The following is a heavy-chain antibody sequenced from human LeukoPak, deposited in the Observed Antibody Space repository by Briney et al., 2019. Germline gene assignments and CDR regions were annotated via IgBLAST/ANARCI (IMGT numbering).Heavy chain of an antibody. Sequence: PSETLSLTCAVSGASIRSYDWRWLRQPPGKGREWIGGIYNSGGTNDNPSLKSRVSISLDTSKNQFSLTLTSVTAADTAVYFCARDRPAEKMSVWFGGPPAGLDPFDIWGQGKMVIVSS. CDR3: ARDRPAEKMSVWFGGPPAGLDPFDI. CDR2: IYNSGGT. V-gene: IGHV4-59*01. D-gene: IGHD3-10*01. J-gene: IGHJ3*02. CDR1: GASIRSYD.